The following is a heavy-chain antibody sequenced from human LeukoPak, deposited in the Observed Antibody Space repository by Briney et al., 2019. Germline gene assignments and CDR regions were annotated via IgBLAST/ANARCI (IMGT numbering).Heavy chain of an antibody. V-gene: IGHV1-69*04. CDR1: GGTFSSYA. CDR3: ASKRGYGSGSYYTDYYYYGMDV. Sequence: GASVKVSRKASGGTFSSYAISWVRQAPGQGLEWMGRIIPILGIANYAQKFQGRVTITADKSTSTAYMELSSLRSEDTAVYYCASKRGYGSGSYYTDYYYYGMDVWGQGTTVTVSS. CDR2: IIPILGIA. D-gene: IGHD3-10*01. J-gene: IGHJ6*02.